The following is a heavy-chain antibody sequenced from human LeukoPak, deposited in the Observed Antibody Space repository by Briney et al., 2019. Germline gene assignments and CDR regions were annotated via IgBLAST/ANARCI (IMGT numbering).Heavy chain of an antibody. J-gene: IGHJ4*02. Sequence: PSETLSLTCSVAGGSISSLYWSWIRQPPGEGLEWIGYIYYTGSTNYNPSLRGRVTMFVDMSKNQFSLRRSSVTAADTAVYYSARHRAYSSSSPFDYWGQGALVTVSS. V-gene: IGHV4-59*08. CDR3: ARHRAYSSSSPFDY. CDR1: GGSISSLY. CDR2: IYYTGST. D-gene: IGHD6-6*01.